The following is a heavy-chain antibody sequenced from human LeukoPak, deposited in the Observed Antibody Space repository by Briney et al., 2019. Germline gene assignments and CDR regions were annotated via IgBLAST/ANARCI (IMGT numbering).Heavy chain of an antibody. CDR1: GFTFSSYW. V-gene: IGHV3-7*04. CDR3: ARGTIAAAGYYYFDY. CDR2: IKQDGSEK. J-gene: IGHJ4*02. D-gene: IGHD6-13*01. Sequence: GGSLRLSCAASGFTFSSYWMSWVHQAPGKGLEWVANIKQDGSEKYYVDSVKGRFTISRDNAKNSLYLQMNSLRAEDTAVYYCARGTIAAAGYYYFDYWGQGTQVTVSS.